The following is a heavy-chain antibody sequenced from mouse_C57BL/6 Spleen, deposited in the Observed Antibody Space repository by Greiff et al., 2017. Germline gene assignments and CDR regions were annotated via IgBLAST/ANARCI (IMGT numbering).Heavy chain of an antibody. CDR1: GYTFTSYW. Sequence: QVQLQQPGAELVKPGASVKVSCKASGYTFTSYWMHWVKQRPGQGLEWIGRIHPSDSDTNYNQKFKGKATLTVDKSSSTAYMQLSSLTSEDSAVCSCAPHYYGSSLFAYWGQGTLVTVSA. CDR2: IHPSDSDT. J-gene: IGHJ3*01. V-gene: IGHV1-74*01. D-gene: IGHD1-1*01. CDR3: APHYYGSSLFAY.